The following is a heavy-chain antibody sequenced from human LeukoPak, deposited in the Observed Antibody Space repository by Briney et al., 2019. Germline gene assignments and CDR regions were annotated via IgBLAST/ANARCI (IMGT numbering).Heavy chain of an antibody. CDR1: GFTFSSYS. V-gene: IGHV3-21*01. Sequence: GGSLRLSCAAPGFTFSSYSMNWVRQAPGKGLEWVSSISSSSSYIYYADSVKGRFTISRDNAKNSLYLQMNSLRAEDTAVYYCARDANSMAPFDYWGQGTLVTVSS. CDR3: ARDANSMAPFDY. CDR2: ISSSSSYI. J-gene: IGHJ4*02. D-gene: IGHD2-8*01.